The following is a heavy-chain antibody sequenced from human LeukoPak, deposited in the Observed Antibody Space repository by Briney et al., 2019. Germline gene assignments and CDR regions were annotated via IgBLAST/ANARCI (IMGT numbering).Heavy chain of an antibody. J-gene: IGHJ5*02. D-gene: IGHD2-8*01. CDR1: GFTFSSYT. CDR3: ARQISYCTNGVCYRRWFDP. V-gene: IGHV3-23*01. Sequence: HPGGSLRLSCAASGFTFSSYTMSWVRQAPGKGLEWVSELSGSGGRTYYADSVKGRFTISRDNSKNTLYLQMNSLRAEDTAVYYCARQISYCTNGVCYRRWFDPWGQGTLVTVSS. CDR2: LSGSGGRT.